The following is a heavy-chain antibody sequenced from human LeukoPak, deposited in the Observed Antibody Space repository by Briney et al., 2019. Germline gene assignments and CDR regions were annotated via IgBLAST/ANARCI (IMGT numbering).Heavy chain of an antibody. CDR1: GFTFGDYA. V-gene: IGHV3-43*02. CDR2: IRADGGRT. CDR3: ATWAFYHGLDV. D-gene: IGHD2/OR15-2a*01. Sequence: GGSLRLSRAASGFTFGDYAMHWVRQAPGKGLEWVSLIRADGGRTYYADSVNGRFTISRDDSKNSLYLQMNSLRTDDTALYYCATWAFYHGLDVWGQGSTVTVSS. J-gene: IGHJ6*02.